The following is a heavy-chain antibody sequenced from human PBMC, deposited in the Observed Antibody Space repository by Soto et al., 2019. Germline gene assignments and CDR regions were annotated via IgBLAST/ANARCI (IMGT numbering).Heavy chain of an antibody. J-gene: IGHJ3*02. D-gene: IGHD3-10*01. Sequence: PSETLSLTCTVSGGSISSSSYYWGWIRQPPGKGLEWIGSIYYSGSTYYNPSLKSRVTISVDTSKNQFSLKLSSVTAADTAVYYCARQADGSGSLDDFDIWGQGTMVTV. CDR1: GGSISSSSYY. CDR3: ARQADGSGSLDDFDI. V-gene: IGHV4-39*01. CDR2: IYYSGST.